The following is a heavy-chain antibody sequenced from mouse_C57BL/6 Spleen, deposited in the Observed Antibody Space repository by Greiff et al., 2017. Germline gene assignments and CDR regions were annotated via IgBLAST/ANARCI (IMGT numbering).Heavy chain of an antibody. CDR1: GYTFTSYW. CDR2: IDPSDSDT. D-gene: IGHD1-1*01. CDR3: ARSYYYGSSPLWYFDV. Sequence: QVQLQQPGAELVRPGSSVKLSCKASGYTFTSYWMHWVKQRPIQGLEWIGNIDPSDSDTHYNQKFKDKATLTVDKSSSTAYMQLSSLTSEDSAVYYCARSYYYGSSPLWYFDVWGTGTTVTVSS. V-gene: IGHV1-52*01. J-gene: IGHJ1*03.